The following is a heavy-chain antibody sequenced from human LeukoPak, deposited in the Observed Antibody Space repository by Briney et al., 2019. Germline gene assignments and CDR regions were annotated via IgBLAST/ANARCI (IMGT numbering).Heavy chain of an antibody. V-gene: IGHV4-59*01. Sequence: SETLSLTCTVSGGSISSYYWSWIRQPPGKGLEWIGYIYYSGSTNYNPSLKSRVTISVDTSKNQFSLKLSSVTAADTAVYYCARDLAESRANWGSIRYYYYYMDVWGKGTTVTVSS. J-gene: IGHJ6*03. CDR2: IYYSGST. D-gene: IGHD7-27*01. CDR3: ARDLAESRANWGSIRYYYYYMDV. CDR1: GGSISSYY.